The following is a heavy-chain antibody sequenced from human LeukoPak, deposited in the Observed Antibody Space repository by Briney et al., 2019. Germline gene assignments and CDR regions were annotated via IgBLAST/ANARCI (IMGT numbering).Heavy chain of an antibody. Sequence: IPSETLSLTCTGSGGSISSDSYYWSWIRQPAGKGLEWIGRIYTSGSTNYNPSLKSRVTISVDTSRNQFSLKVNSVTAADTAVYYCARGAQWRSYYYGMNVWGQGTTVTVSS. D-gene: IGHD6-19*01. V-gene: IGHV4-61*02. CDR3: ARGAQWRSYYYGMNV. J-gene: IGHJ6*02. CDR1: GGSISSDSYY. CDR2: IYTSGST.